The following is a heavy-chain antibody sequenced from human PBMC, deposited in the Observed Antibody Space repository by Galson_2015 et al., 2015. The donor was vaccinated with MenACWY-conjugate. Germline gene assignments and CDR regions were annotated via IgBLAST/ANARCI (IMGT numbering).Heavy chain of an antibody. D-gene: IGHD3-9*01. J-gene: IGHJ4*02. CDR3: ARGSRLLILPSLNYFDY. Sequence: SVKVSCKASGYTFTSYGISWVRQAPGQGLEWMGWISAYNGNTNYAQKLQGRVTMTTDKSKRIAYMELRSLRSDDTAVYYCARGSRLLILPSLNYFDYWGQRTLVSVSS. CDR1: GYTFTSYG. V-gene: IGHV1-18*01. CDR2: ISAYNGNT.